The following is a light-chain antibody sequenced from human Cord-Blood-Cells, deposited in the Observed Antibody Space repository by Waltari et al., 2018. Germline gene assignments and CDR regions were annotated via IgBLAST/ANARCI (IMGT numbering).Light chain of an antibody. J-gene: IGKJ1*01. CDR1: QSVLYSSNNKNY. CDR3: QQYYITPRT. V-gene: IGKV4-1*01. Sequence: SQSVLYSSNNKNYLAWYQQKPGQPPKLLIYWASTRESGVPDRFSGSGSGTDFTLTISSLQAEDVAVYYCQQYYITPRTFGQGTKVEIK. CDR2: WAS.